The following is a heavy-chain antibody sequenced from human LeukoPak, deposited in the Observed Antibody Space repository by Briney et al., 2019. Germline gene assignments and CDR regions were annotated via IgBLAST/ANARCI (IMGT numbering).Heavy chain of an antibody. CDR1: GFSSSSSW. D-gene: IGHD2-2*01. Sequence: GGSLRLSCLASGFSSSSSWMHWVRQTPGKELLWLSRISSDGTDIKYADSVQGRFIISRDNAKNTLYLQMNNLRVEDTAVYYCARDQTQLGPTTVDYWGQGTLVTVSS. V-gene: IGHV3-74*01. CDR3: ARDQTQLGPTTVDY. J-gene: IGHJ4*02. CDR2: ISSDGTDI.